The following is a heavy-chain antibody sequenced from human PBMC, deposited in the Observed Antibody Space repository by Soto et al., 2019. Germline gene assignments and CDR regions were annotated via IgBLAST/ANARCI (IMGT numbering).Heavy chain of an antibody. Sequence: QVQLVQSGAEVKKPGSSVKVSCKASGGTFSSYTISWVRQAPGQGLEWMGRIIPILGIANYAQKFQGRVTITADKSTSTAYMELSSLRSEDTAVYYCARDLPLGLLVRGAFDIWGQGTMVTVSS. CDR1: GGTFSSYT. D-gene: IGHD3-10*01. J-gene: IGHJ3*02. CDR2: IIPILGIA. V-gene: IGHV1-69*08. CDR3: ARDLPLGLLVRGAFDI.